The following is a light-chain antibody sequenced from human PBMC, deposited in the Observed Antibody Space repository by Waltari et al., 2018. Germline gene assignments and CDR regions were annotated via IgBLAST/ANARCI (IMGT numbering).Light chain of an antibody. CDR2: LGS. Sequence: DIVMTQSPLSLSVTPGEPASISCRSSQSLLHSSGNTFLDWYLQKPGQSPQLLIYLGSIRASVSPDRFSVSGSGTDFTLKISRVEAEDVEVYFCMQARQTPWTFGQGTKVEVK. CDR1: QSLLHSSGNTF. J-gene: IGKJ1*01. V-gene: IGKV2-28*01. CDR3: MQARQTPWT.